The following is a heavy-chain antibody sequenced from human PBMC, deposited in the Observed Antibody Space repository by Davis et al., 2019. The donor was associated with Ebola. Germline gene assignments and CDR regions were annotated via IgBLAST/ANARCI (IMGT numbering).Heavy chain of an antibody. Sequence: AASVKVSCKTSGYPFTAYGISWVRQAPGQGREWMGWISADNGNTKYAQSFQGRVTVTTDTSTSTAYMELRSLGSDDTAMYFCARDRYNWNDFDYWGQGTLVTVSS. CDR3: ARDRYNWNDFDY. CDR2: ISADNGNT. D-gene: IGHD1-20*01. J-gene: IGHJ4*02. V-gene: IGHV1-18*01. CDR1: GYPFTAYG.